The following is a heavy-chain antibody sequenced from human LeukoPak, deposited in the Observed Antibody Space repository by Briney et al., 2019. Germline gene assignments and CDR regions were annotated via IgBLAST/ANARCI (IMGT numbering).Heavy chain of an antibody. D-gene: IGHD6-19*01. CDR2: ISYDGSNK. CDR1: GFTFSSYG. Sequence: PGRSLRLSCAASGFTFSSYGMHWVRQAPGKGLEWVAVISYDGSNKYYADSVKGRFTISRDNSKNTLYLQMNSLRAEDTAVYYCAKDRTPYSSGWNRIDYWGQGTLVTVSS. CDR3: AKDRTPYSSGWNRIDY. J-gene: IGHJ4*02. V-gene: IGHV3-30*18.